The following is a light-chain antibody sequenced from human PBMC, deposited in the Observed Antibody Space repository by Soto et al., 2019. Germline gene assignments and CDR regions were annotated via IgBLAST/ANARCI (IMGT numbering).Light chain of an antibody. V-gene: IGKV3-15*01. J-gene: IGKJ2*01. Sequence: EIVMTQSPATLSVSPGERATLSCRASQSVSSNLAWYQQKPGQAPRLLIYGASTRATGIPARFSGSGSGTEFTLTIGSLQPEDFAVYYCQQYNNWPLMYTFGQGTNLEIK. CDR1: QSVSSN. CDR3: QQYNNWPLMYT. CDR2: GAS.